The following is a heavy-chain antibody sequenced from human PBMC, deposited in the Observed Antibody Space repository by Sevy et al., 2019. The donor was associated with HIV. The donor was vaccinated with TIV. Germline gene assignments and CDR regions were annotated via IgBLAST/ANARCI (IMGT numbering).Heavy chain of an antibody. CDR1: GFSFTSTW. Sequence: GGYLRLSCAASGFSFTSTWMAWVRQAPGKGLEWLANIREDGGLKNYADSVKGRFTISSDNAKNSLYLQMDSLSPEDTAVYYCARDPGYSSLDIWGHGTMVTVSS. V-gene: IGHV3-7*01. CDR3: ARDPGYSSLDI. CDR2: IREDGGLK. D-gene: IGHD6-13*01. J-gene: IGHJ3*02.